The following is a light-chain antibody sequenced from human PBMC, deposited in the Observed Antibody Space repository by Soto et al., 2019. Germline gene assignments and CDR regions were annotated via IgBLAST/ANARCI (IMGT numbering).Light chain of an antibody. V-gene: IGKV1-13*02. CDR2: DAS. CDR1: QGIGSA. Sequence: AIQLTQSPSSLSASVGDRFSITCRASQGIGSALAWYQLKPGAAPALLIYDASTLESGVPSRFSGSRSGADFTLTISSLQPEDFATYYCQNFRSYEISFGGGTKVDIK. J-gene: IGKJ4*01. CDR3: QNFRSYEIS.